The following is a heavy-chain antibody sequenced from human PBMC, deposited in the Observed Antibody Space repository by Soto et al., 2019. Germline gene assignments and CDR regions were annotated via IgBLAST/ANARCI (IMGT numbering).Heavy chain of an antibody. V-gene: IGHV3-23*01. J-gene: IGHJ4*02. CDR1: GLTFSNYA. CDR3: AMRNYYVSGSYPYYFDF. Sequence: VHLLESGGDLVQPGGSLRLSCVASGLTFSNYALSWVRQAPGKGLEWVSGISSTGDGTYYADAVKGRLTISRDNSKNTLSLQINSLRAEDTAIYYCAMRNYYVSGSYPYYFDFWGQGTLVTVSS. CDR2: ISSTGDGT. D-gene: IGHD3-10*01.